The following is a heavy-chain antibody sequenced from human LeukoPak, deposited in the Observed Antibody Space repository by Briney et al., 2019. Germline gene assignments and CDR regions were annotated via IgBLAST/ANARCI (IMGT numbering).Heavy chain of an antibody. Sequence: SVKVSCKASGYTFTDYYMHWVRQAPGQGLEWMGGIIPIFGTANYAQKFQGRVTITADESTSTAYMELSSLRSEDTAVYYCAISQDSGYPRGHAFDIWGQGTMVTVSS. V-gene: IGHV1-69*13. D-gene: IGHD5-12*01. CDR1: GYTFTDYY. CDR2: IIPIFGTA. CDR3: AISQDSGYPRGHAFDI. J-gene: IGHJ3*02.